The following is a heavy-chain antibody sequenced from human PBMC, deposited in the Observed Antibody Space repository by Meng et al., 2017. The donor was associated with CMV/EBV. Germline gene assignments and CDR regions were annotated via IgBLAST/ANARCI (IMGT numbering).Heavy chain of an antibody. D-gene: IGHD7-27*01. V-gene: IGHV4-4*07. CDR1: GASSKNYN. CDR3: AWSRPWGGACDY. Sequence: QVQVYVPRPVPDHASETLSLSCIVSGASSKNYNRNCVWHPPGQGLVWIGLIQVIGHTLYNPSLKSRVTVSLDASKSHFSLTLNSVTAADTATYYCAWSRPWGGACDYWGQGILVTVSS. CDR2: IQVIGHT. J-gene: IGHJ4*02.